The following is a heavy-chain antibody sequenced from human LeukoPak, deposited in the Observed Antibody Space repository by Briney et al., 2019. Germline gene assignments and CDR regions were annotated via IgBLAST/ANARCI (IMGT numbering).Heavy chain of an antibody. CDR1: GFTFSDYW. CDR2: IKKDGSEE. CDR3: ATYKNWVAGDV. J-gene: IGHJ6*02. V-gene: IGHV3-7*01. D-gene: IGHD7-27*01. Sequence: GGSLRLSCAASGFTFSDYWMTWVRQAPGKGPEWVANIKKDGSEEHYVDSVKGRFTVSRDNAQNSLFLQMNSLRVEDTAVYYCATYKNWVAGDVWGPGTTVSVSS.